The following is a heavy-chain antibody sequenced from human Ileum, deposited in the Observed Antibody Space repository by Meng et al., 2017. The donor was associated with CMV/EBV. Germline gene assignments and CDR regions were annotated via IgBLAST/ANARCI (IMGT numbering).Heavy chain of an antibody. D-gene: IGHD3-22*01. V-gene: IGHV3-23*01. CDR1: GFAFSSYA. CDR3: VNPNYYDSNGAY. CDR2: IKGSGDKT. Sequence: LSLTCAASGFAFSSYAMSWVRQAPGKGLEWVSSIKGSGDKTYYADSVKGRFTISRDNSKTTLYLQMNSLRADDTAVYYCVNPNYYDSNGAYWGQGTLVTVSS. J-gene: IGHJ4*02.